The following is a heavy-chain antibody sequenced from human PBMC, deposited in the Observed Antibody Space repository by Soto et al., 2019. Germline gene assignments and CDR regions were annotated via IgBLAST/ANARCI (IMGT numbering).Heavy chain of an antibody. V-gene: IGHV3-23*01. D-gene: IGHD2-2*01. CDR3: AKVPDIVVVPASNWFDP. Sequence: EVQLLESGGGLVQPGGSLRLSCAASGFTFSSYAMSWVRQAPGKGLEWVSAISGSGGSTYYADSVKGRFTISRDNSKHTLYLQMNSLRAEDTAVYYCAKVPDIVVVPASNWFDPWGQGTLVTVSS. CDR1: GFTFSSYA. J-gene: IGHJ5*02. CDR2: ISGSGGST.